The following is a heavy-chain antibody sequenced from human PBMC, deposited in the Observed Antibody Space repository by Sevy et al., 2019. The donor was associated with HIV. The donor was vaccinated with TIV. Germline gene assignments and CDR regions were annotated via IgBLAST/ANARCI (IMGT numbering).Heavy chain of an antibody. CDR3: ARAPPALSGDDSLNWFDP. CDR1: GGPISVYY. V-gene: IGHV4-59*01. J-gene: IGHJ5*02. D-gene: IGHD5-12*01. Sequence: SETLSLTCTVSGGPISVYYWSWIRQPPGKGLEYIGYVYYTGSTNYNPSLKNRVTISVDTSNNQFSLKLTSVTAADTAVYYCARAPPALSGDDSLNWFDPWGQGTLVTVSS. CDR2: VYYTGST.